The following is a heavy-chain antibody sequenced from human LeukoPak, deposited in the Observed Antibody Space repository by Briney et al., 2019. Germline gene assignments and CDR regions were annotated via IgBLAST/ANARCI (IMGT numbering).Heavy chain of an antibody. Sequence: GDSLQISCKDSSWTFISSWVGWVRQMPGKGLEWMGIIFPGDSETRYSPTFQDQVTISADKSTNTVYLQWGSLKASDTAIYYCARTLNRLRGFDPWGQGTLVTVHS. CDR3: ARTLNRLRGFDP. CDR1: SWTFISSW. V-gene: IGHV5-51*01. CDR2: IFPGDSET. J-gene: IGHJ5*02.